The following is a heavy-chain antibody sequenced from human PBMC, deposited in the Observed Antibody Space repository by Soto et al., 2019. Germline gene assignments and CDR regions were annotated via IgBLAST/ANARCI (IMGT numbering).Heavy chain of an antibody. J-gene: IGHJ4*02. CDR2: IYYSGST. V-gene: IGHV4-30-4*01. Sequence: SETLSLTCTVSGGSISSGDYYWSWIRQPPGKGLEWIGYIYYSGSTYYNPSLKSRVTISVDTSKNQFSLKLSSVTAADTAVYYCARANWGSSSPFDYWGQGTLVTVSS. CDR3: ARANWGSSSPFDY. CDR1: GGSISSGDYY. D-gene: IGHD7-27*01.